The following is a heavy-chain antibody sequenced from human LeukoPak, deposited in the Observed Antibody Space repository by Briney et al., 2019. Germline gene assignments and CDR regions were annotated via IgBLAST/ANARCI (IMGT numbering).Heavy chain of an antibody. V-gene: IGHV4-59*12. Sequence: SSETLSLTCTVSGGSISSYYWSWIRQPPGKGLEWIGYIYYSGSTNYNPSLKSRVTISVDTSKNQFSLKLSSVTAADTAVYYCARDIIGYCSGGSCYSPWYFDLWGRGTLVTVSS. CDR2: IYYSGST. CDR1: GGSISSYY. D-gene: IGHD2-15*01. CDR3: ARDIIGYCSGGSCYSPWYFDL. J-gene: IGHJ2*01.